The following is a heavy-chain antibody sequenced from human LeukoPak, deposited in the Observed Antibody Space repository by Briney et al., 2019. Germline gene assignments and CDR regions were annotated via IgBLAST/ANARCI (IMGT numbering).Heavy chain of an antibody. Sequence: SETLSLTCAVYGGSFSGYYWSWIRQPPGKGLEWIGEINHSGSTNYNPSLKSRVTISVDTSKNQFSLKLSSMTAADTAVYYCARGRYCSSTSCYWVRNWFDPWGQGTLVTVSS. D-gene: IGHD2-2*01. J-gene: IGHJ5*02. CDR2: INHSGST. CDR1: GGSFSGYY. CDR3: ARGRYCSSTSCYWVRNWFDP. V-gene: IGHV4-34*01.